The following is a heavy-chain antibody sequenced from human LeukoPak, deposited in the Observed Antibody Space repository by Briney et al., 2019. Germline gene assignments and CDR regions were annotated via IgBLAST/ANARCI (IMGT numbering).Heavy chain of an antibody. J-gene: IGHJ4*02. CDR3: ARDSMVRGAPIGYDY. CDR1: GYSFISYG. CDR2: ISAYNGNT. V-gene: IGHV1-18*01. Sequence: ASVKVSCKASGYSFISYGISWVRQAPGQGLEWMGWISAYNGNTKYAQKLQGRVTVTTDTSTSTAYMELRSLRSDDTAVYYCARDSMVRGAPIGYDYWGQGTLVTVSS. D-gene: IGHD3-10*01.